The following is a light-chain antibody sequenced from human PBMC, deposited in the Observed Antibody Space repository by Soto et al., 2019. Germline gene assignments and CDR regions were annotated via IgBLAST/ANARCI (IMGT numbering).Light chain of an antibody. CDR1: QSVSNN. Sequence: EVVMTQSPATLSVSPGEGVTLSCRASQSVSNNLAWYQQRRGQAPRPLIYDASTRATGIPARFTGSGSGTEFTLTISSLQSEDFAVFYCQQYKTWPRTFGQGTKVDI. CDR2: DAS. V-gene: IGKV3-15*01. CDR3: QQYKTWPRT. J-gene: IGKJ1*01.